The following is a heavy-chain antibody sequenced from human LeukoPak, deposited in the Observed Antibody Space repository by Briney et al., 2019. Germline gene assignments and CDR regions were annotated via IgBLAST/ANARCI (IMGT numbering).Heavy chain of an antibody. CDR3: AELGITMIGGV. J-gene: IGHJ6*04. CDR1: GGSFSGYY. V-gene: IGHV4-34*01. Sequence: SETLSLTCAVYGGSFSGYYWSWIRQPPGKGLEWIGEINHSGSTNYNPSLKSRVTISVDTSKNQFSLKLTSVTAADTAVYYCAELGITMIGGVWGKGTTVTISS. CDR2: INHSGST. D-gene: IGHD3-10*02.